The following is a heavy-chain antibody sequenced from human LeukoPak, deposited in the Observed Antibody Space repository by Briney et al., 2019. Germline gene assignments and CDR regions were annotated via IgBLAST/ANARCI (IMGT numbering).Heavy chain of an antibody. J-gene: IGHJ4*02. D-gene: IGHD3-10*01. Sequence: SETLSLTCTVSGGSISSSSYYWGWIRQPPGKGLEWIGSIYYSGSTYYNPSLKSRVTISVDTSKNQFSLKLSSVTAADTAVYYCASVRWDYDYWAREPWSPSPQ. CDR2: IYYSGST. CDR3: ASVRWDYDY. V-gene: IGHV4-39*01. CDR1: GGSISSSSYY.